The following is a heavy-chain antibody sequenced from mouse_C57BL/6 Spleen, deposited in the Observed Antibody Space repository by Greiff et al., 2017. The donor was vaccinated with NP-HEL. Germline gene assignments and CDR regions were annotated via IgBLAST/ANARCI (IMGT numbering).Heavy chain of an antibody. CDR3: ARKGYDYDGAMDY. D-gene: IGHD2-4*01. V-gene: IGHV1-52*01. CDR2: IDPSDSET. Sequence: QVQLQQPGAELVRPGSSVKLSCKASGYTFTSYWMHWVKQRPIQGLEWIGNIDPSDSETHYNQKFKDKATLTVDKSSSPAYMQLSSLTSEDSAVYYCARKGYDYDGAMDYWGQGTSVTVSS. J-gene: IGHJ4*01. CDR1: GYTFTSYW.